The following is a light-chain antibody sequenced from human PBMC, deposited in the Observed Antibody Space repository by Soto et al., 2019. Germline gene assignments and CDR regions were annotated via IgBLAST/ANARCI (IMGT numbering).Light chain of an antibody. CDR2: GAS. CDR3: QQYNNWPPWT. V-gene: IGKV3-15*01. CDR1: QSDTTN. Sequence: EVVMTQSPATLSVSPGERATLSCRASQSDTTNMAWYQQKPGQAPRLLIYGASTRATGIPARFSGSGSGTDFTLTISSLQSEDFAVYYCQQYNNWPPWTFGQGTKVEIK. J-gene: IGKJ1*01.